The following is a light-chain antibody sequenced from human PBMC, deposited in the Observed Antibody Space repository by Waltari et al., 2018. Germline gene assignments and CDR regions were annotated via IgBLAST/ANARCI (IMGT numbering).Light chain of an antibody. Sequence: DIQVTQSPSSLSASVGDRVTITCRTSHDVSNFLAWYQLKPGEVPKLLIYAASTLQSGVPSRFSGSGYGTDFTLTISSLQPEDVATYYCQKYNIAPRAFGQGTRVEIK. CDR3: QKYNIAPRA. CDR1: HDVSNF. CDR2: AAS. J-gene: IGKJ1*01. V-gene: IGKV1-27*01.